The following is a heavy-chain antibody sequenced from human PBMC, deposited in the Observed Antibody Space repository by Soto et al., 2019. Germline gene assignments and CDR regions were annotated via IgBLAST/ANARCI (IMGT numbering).Heavy chain of an antibody. CDR2: ISGSGGST. V-gene: IGHV3-23*01. Sequence: EVPLLESGGGLVQPGGSLRLSCAASGFTFSSYAMSWVRQAPGKGLEWVSAISGSGGSTYYADSVKGRFTISRDNSKNTLYLQMNSLRAEDTAVYYCAKDQSVVVVAAKVRYFDYWGQGTLVTVSS. CDR1: GFTFSSYA. J-gene: IGHJ4*02. CDR3: AKDQSVVVVAAKVRYFDY. D-gene: IGHD2-15*01.